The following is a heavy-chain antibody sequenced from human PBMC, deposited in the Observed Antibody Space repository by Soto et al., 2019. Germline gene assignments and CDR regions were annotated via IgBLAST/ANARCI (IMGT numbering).Heavy chain of an antibody. D-gene: IGHD6-25*01. J-gene: IGHJ6*02. V-gene: IGHV3-30-3*01. CDR3: ARGSSDAIYYYYGMDV. Sequence: LRLSCAASGFTFSSYAMHWVRQAPGKGLEWVAVISYDGSNKYYADSVKGRFTISRDNSKNTLYLQMNSLRAEDTAVYYCARGSSDAIYYYYGMDVWGQGTTVTVSS. CDR2: ISYDGSNK. CDR1: GFTFSSYA.